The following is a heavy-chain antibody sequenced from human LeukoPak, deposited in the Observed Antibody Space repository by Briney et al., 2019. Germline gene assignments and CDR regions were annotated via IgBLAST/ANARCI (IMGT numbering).Heavy chain of an antibody. J-gene: IGHJ4*02. V-gene: IGHV4-39*01. CDR3: ARKLYRRSFDY. Sequence: SETLSLTCTVSRGSISSSSYHWGWIRQPPGKGLEWIGGILYSGSTYYNPSLKSRVTISVDTSKNQFSLKLSSVTAADTAVYYCARKLYRRSFDYWGQGTLVTVSS. CDR1: RGSISSSSYH. D-gene: IGHD3-10*01. CDR2: ILYSGST.